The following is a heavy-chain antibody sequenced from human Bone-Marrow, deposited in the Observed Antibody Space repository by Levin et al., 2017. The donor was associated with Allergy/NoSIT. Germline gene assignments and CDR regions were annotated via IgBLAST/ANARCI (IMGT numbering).Heavy chain of an antibody. J-gene: IGHJ6*02. V-gene: IGHV4-34*01. CDR1: GGAFRDIY. D-gene: IGHD3-22*01. Sequence: SQTLSLPCAVYGGAFRDIYWTWIRQSPGKGLEWIGEINHSGSTNFHPSLKSRISISVDTSKNQLSLSLRSVTAADTGVYYCARGRHYYDSSGFYLPSGYSGDYYGLDVWGQGTTVTVSS. CDR2: INHSGST. CDR3: ARGRHYYDSSGFYLPSGYSGDYYGLDV.